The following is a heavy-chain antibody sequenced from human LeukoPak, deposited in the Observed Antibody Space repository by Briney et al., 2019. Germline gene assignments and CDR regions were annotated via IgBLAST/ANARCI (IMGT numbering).Heavy chain of an antibody. CDR1: GGSISSYY. V-gene: IGHV4-59*01. CDR3: ARDWSHYGSGSYP. J-gene: IGHJ5*02. CDR2: IYYSGST. Sequence: RPSETLSLTCTVSGGSISSYYWSWIRQPPGKGLEWIGYIYYSGSTNYNPSLKSRVTISVDTSKNQFSLKLSSVTAADTAMYYCARDWSHYGSGSYPWGQGTLVTVSS. D-gene: IGHD3-10*01.